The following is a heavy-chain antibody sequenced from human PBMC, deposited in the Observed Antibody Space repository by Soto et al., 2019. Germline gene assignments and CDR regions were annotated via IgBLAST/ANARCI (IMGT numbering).Heavy chain of an antibody. Sequence: ASVKVSCKXSGYTFTSYGISWVRQAPGQGLEWMGCISAYNGNTNYAQKLQGRVTMTTDTSTSTAYMELRSLRSDDTAVYYCARTPVDSGSYSAYFDYWGQGTLVTVS. D-gene: IGHD1-26*01. J-gene: IGHJ4*02. CDR2: ISAYNGNT. CDR1: GYTFTSYG. CDR3: ARTPVDSGSYSAYFDY. V-gene: IGHV1-18*01.